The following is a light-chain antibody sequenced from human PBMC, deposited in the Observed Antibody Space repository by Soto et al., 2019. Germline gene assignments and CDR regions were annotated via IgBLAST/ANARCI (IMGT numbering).Light chain of an antibody. V-gene: IGKV3-11*01. CDR3: QQRSNWPAVT. Sequence: EIVLTQSPATLSLSPGERATLSCRASQSINRHLAWYRQKPGQAPRLLIYDASNRATGIPARFSGSGSGTDVTLTISSLEPEDFGVYYCQQRSNWPAVTFGGGTKVEIK. CDR1: QSINRH. CDR2: DAS. J-gene: IGKJ4*01.